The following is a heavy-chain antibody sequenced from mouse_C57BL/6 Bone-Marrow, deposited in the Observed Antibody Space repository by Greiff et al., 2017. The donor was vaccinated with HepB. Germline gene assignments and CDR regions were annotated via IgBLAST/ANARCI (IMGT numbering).Heavy chain of an antibody. J-gene: IGHJ4*01. Sequence: QVQLQQPGAELVKPGASVTMSCKASGYTFTRYWITWVKQRPGQGLEWIGDIYPGSGSTNYNEKFKSKATLTVDTSSSPAYMQISSLTSEDSAVYYCATDDDDGEDAMDYWGQGTSVTVSS. CDR3: ATDDDDGEDAMDY. D-gene: IGHD2-4*01. CDR2: IYPGSGST. CDR1: GYTFTRYW. V-gene: IGHV1-55*01.